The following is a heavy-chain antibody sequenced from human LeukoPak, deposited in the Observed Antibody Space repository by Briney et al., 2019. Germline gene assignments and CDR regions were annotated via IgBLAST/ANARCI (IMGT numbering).Heavy chain of an antibody. V-gene: IGHV4-39*07. J-gene: IGHJ5*02. CDR3: ARDRMGIVVVPAANIRGGHSGNWFDP. Sequence: PSETLSLTCTVSGGSISSSSYYWVWIRQPPGKGLEWIGSINYSGITYYNPSLKSRVTISVDTSKNQFSLKLSSVTAADTAVYYCARDRMGIVVVPAANIRGGHSGNWFDPWGQGTLVTVSS. CDR1: GGSISSSSYY. D-gene: IGHD2-2*03. CDR2: INYSGIT.